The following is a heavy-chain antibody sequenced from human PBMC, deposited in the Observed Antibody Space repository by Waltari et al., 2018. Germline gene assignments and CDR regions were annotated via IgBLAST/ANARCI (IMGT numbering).Heavy chain of an antibody. D-gene: IGHD1-26*01. CDR3: ARVSWDTITRKGIDY. V-gene: IGHV3-7*01. J-gene: IGHJ4*02. CDR2: IKQDGSEE. CDR1: GFTFSTYW. Sequence: EVQLVESGGDLVQPGGALRLSCAASGFTFSTYWMSWVRQAPGRGVEWGDNIKQDGSEELYVDSVKGRFTISRENARNSLYLQMNSLRGEDTAVYYCARVSWDTITRKGIDYWGLGTLVIVSS.